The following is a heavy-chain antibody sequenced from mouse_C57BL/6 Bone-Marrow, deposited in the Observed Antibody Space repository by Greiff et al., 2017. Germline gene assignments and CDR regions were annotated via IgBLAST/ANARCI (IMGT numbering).Heavy chain of an antibody. J-gene: IGHJ4*01. Sequence: VQLKQSGPELVKPGASVKMSCKASGYTFTDYNMHWVKQSHGKSLEWIGYINPNNGGTSYNQKFKGKATLTVNKSSSTAYMELRSLTSEDSAVYYCARSRGYYGSSYVYAMDYWGQGTSVTVSS. CDR1: GYTFTDYN. CDR3: ARSRGYYGSSYVYAMDY. D-gene: IGHD1-1*01. V-gene: IGHV1-22*01. CDR2: INPNNGGT.